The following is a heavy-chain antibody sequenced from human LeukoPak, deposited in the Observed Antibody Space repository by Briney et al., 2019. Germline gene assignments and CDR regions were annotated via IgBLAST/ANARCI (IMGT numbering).Heavy chain of an antibody. CDR3: ARGRTKSTYYYDSSGYYPGDFDY. Sequence: GGSLRLSCAASGFTFSDYYMSWIRQAPGKGLERVSYISSSGSTIYYADSVKGRFTISRDNAKNSLYLQMNSLRAEDTAVYYCARGRTKSTYYYDSSGYYPGDFDYWGQGTLVTVSS. D-gene: IGHD3-22*01. CDR2: ISSSGSTI. J-gene: IGHJ4*02. CDR1: GFTFSDYY. V-gene: IGHV3-11*04.